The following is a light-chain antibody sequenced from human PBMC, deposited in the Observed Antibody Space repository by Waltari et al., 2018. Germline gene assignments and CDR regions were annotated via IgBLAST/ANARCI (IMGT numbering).Light chain of an antibody. V-gene: IGLV2-23*02. CDR1: SSDVGSYNL. CDR2: DVS. CDR3: CSYAGSSTWV. Sequence: QSALTQPASVSGSPGQSITISCTGTSSDVGSYNLVSWYQQPPGKAPKLMIYDVSKRPSGVSYRFSGSKSGNTASLTISGLQAEDEADYYCCSYAGSSTWVFGGGTKLTVL. J-gene: IGLJ3*02.